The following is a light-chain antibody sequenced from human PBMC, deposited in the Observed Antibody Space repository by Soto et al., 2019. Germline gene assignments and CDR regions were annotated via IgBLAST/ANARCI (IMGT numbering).Light chain of an antibody. J-gene: IGKJ1*01. CDR1: QSVSSY. CDR3: QQRSNWPWT. Sequence: EIVLPQSQATLSLSPGERATLSCSASQSVSSYLAWYQHKPGQAPRLLIYDASNRATGIPARFSGSGSGTDFTLTISSLEPEDFALYYCQQRSNWPWTFGHGTKVEI. CDR2: DAS. V-gene: IGKV3-11*01.